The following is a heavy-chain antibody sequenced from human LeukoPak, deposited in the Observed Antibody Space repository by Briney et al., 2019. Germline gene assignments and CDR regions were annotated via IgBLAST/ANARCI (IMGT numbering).Heavy chain of an antibody. Sequence: GRSLRLSCAVSGFTFSSYGMHWVRQAPGKGLVWVSRINSDGSSTSYADSVKGRFTISRDNAMNTLYLQMNSLRAEDTAVYYCAMVRGYYYHGLDVWGQGTTVTVSS. CDR1: GFTFSSYG. J-gene: IGHJ6*02. CDR2: INSDGSST. CDR3: AMVRGYYYHGLDV. V-gene: IGHV3-74*01. D-gene: IGHD3-10*01.